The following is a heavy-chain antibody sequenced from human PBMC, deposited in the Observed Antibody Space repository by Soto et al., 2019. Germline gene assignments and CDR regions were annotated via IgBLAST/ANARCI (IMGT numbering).Heavy chain of an antibody. CDR3: ARDASQTGVPLDY. CDR1: GGSISSDGYF. D-gene: IGHD7-27*01. V-gene: IGHV4-31*03. CDR2: IHYSGTT. J-gene: IGHJ4*02. Sequence: QVQLQESGPGLVKPSQTLSLTCIVSGGSISSDGYFWNWIRQHPGKGLEWIGYIHYSGTTYYNPSLKSRIIRSVDTSKSQFSLNLTSVTAADTAVYYCARDASQTGVPLDYWGQGTLVTVSS.